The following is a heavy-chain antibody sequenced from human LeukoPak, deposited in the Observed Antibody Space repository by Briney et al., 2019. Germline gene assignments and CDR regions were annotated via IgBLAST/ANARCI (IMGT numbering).Heavy chain of an antibody. Sequence: ASVKVSCKASGYTFTSFGINWVRQAPGQGLEWMGWISADNGNTNYAQKLQGRVTMTTDASTSTAYMELRSLRSDDTAMYYCAKAIYCKYDAFDIWGQGTMVTVSS. D-gene: IGHD1-26*01. CDR3: AKAIYCKYDAFDI. J-gene: IGHJ3*02. V-gene: IGHV1-18*01. CDR2: ISADNGNT. CDR1: GYTFTSFG.